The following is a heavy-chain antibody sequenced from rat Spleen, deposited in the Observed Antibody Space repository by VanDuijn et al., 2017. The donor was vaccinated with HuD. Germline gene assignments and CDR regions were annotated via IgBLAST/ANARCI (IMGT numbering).Heavy chain of an antibody. D-gene: IGHD1-9*01. Sequence: EVQLVESGGGLVQPGRSLKLSCAASGFTFSDYAMAWVRQAPEKGLEWVATVIYDGSTTYYRDSVKGRFTISRDNAKTTLYLQIDSLRSEDTATYYCARRHYGYIDYFDYWGQGVMVTVSS. V-gene: IGHV5-17*01. CDR2: VIYDGSTT. J-gene: IGHJ2*01. CDR1: GFTFSDYA. CDR3: ARRHYGYIDYFDY.